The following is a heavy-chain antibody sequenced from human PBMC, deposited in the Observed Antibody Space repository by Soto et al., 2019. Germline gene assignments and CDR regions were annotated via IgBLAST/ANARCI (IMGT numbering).Heavy chain of an antibody. V-gene: IGHV3-74*01. CDR2: INTDGSDT. CDR3: ARTGYYYDTRGYDFDY. J-gene: IGHJ4*02. Sequence: PVGSLRLSCAASGFTFSSYWMHWVRQAPGKGLVWVSHINTDGSDTTYADPVKGRFAIPRDNAKNTLYLQMNSLRAEDTAVYYCARTGYYYDTRGYDFDYWGQGILVTVS. CDR1: GFTFSSYW. D-gene: IGHD3-22*01.